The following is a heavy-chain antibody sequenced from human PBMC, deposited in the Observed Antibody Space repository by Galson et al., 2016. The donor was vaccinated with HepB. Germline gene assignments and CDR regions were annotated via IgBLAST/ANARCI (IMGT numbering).Heavy chain of an antibody. J-gene: IGHJ5*01. Sequence: SLRLSCAASGFTFSSYSINWVGRAPEKGLEWVSTINPDGTFIQYGDSVNGRFTISRDNAKNSVYLQMNSQRADDTAVYYCARARSGSYLWWFDSWGQGTLVTVSS. CDR2: INPDGTFI. CDR3: ARARSGSYLWWFDS. V-gene: IGHV3-21*01. D-gene: IGHD1-26*01. CDR1: GFTFSSYS.